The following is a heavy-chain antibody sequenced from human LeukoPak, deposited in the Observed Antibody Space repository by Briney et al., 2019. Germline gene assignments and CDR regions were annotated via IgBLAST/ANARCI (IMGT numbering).Heavy chain of an antibody. CDR3: ARDPYGDYLL. V-gene: IGHV4-34*01. CDR1: GGSFSGYY. CDR2: INHSGST. D-gene: IGHD4-17*01. Sequence: SETLSLTCAVYGGSFSGYYWSWIRQPPGKGLEWIGEINHSGSTNYNPSLKSRVTISVDTSKNQFSLKLSSVTAADTAVYYCARDPYGDYLLWGQGTLVTVPS. J-gene: IGHJ4*02.